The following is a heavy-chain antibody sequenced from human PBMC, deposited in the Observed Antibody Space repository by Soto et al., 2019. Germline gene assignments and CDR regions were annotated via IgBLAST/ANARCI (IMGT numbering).Heavy chain of an antibody. D-gene: IGHD2-2*01. V-gene: IGHV4-30-2*01. CDR2: IYHSGST. Sequence: SETLSLTCAVSGGSISSGGYAWSWIRQPPGKGLEWIGYIYHSGSTYYNPSLKSRVTISVDRSKNQFSLKLSSVTAADTAVYYCASQGGDILLVLAAQGHYYGMAVWGQRTTVTVSS. CDR1: GGSISSGGYA. J-gene: IGHJ6*02. CDR3: ASQGGDILLVLAAQGHYYGMAV.